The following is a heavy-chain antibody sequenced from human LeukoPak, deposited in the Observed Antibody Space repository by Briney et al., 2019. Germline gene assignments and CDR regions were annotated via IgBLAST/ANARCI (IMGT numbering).Heavy chain of an antibody. CDR3: ASLILTGYAGGLDAFDI. V-gene: IGHV1-46*01. Sequence: ASVKVSCKASGYTFTSYYMHWVRQAPGQGLEWMGIINPSGGSTSYAQKFQGRVTMTRDTSTSTVYMELSSLRSEDTAVYYCASLILTGYAGGLDAFDIWGQGTMATVSS. CDR1: GYTFTSYY. D-gene: IGHD3-9*01. J-gene: IGHJ3*02. CDR2: INPSGGST.